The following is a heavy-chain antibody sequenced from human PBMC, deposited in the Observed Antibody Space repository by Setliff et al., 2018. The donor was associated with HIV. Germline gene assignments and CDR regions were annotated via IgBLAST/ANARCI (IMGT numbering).Heavy chain of an antibody. CDR2: INMYTANP. D-gene: IGHD6-13*01. CDR3: ARGGSSWFGWFDP. J-gene: IGHJ5*02. Sequence: GASVKVSCKASGYAFTTYAINWVRQAPGQGLEWMGWINMYTANPSYAQGFTGRFVFSLDTSVSTAFLEISTLKAEDTAVYYCARGGSSWFGWFDPWGQGTLVTVSS. CDR1: GYAFTTYA. V-gene: IGHV7-4-1*02.